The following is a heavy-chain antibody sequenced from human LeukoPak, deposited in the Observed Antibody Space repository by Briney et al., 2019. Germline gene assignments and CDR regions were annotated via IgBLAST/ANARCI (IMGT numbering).Heavy chain of an antibody. V-gene: IGHV4-34*01. CDR2: INHSGST. CDR1: GGSFSGYY. D-gene: IGHD2-15*01. J-gene: IGHJ5*02. Sequence: SETLSLTCAVYGGSFSGYYWSWIRQPPGKGLAWIGEINHSGSTNYNPSLKSRVTISVDTSKNQFSLKLSSVTAADTAVYYCARGKEDIVVVVAATRTTREFDPWGQGTLVTVSS. CDR3: ARGKEDIVVVVAATRTTREFDP.